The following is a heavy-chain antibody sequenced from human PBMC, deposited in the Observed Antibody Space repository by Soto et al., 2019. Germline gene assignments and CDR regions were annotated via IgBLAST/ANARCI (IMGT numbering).Heavy chain of an antibody. CDR3: ARGARSFGVVITNYYYYGMHV. CDR1: ACSFSGYY. CDR2: INHSEST. V-gene: IGHV4-34*01. Sequence: PETLSLTCPLYACSFSGYYWSRIRHPPEKGLKWSGEINHSESTNYNPSLKSLVTISVDTSKNQFSLKLSAVTTRDPGEYYCARGARSFGVVITNYYYYGMHVWGQGTTVTVSS. D-gene: IGHD3-3*01. J-gene: IGHJ6*02.